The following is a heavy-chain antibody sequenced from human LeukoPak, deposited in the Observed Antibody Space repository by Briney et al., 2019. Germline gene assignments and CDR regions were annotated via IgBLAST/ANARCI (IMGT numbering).Heavy chain of an antibody. Sequence: PGRSLRLSCAASGFTFSSYGMHWVRQAPGKGLEWVAVIWYDGSNKYYADSVKGRFTISRDNSKNTLYLQMNSLRAEDTAVYYCARMSSSWFNYYYGMDVWGQGTTVTVSS. CDR1: GFTFSSYG. CDR3: ARMSSSWFNYYYGMDV. CDR2: IWYDGSNK. J-gene: IGHJ6*02. V-gene: IGHV3-33*01. D-gene: IGHD6-13*01.